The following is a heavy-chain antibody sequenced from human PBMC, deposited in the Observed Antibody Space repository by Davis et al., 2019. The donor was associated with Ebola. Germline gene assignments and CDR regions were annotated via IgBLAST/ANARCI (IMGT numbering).Heavy chain of an antibody. CDR2: IHYLGNT. Sequence: MPGGSLRLSCTVSGGSINNYFWSWIRQPPGKGLEWIGNIHYLGNTNYNPSLKSRVTLSVAMSKNQFSLKLSSVTAADTAVYFCARGGYYYDNSRYRFDYWGQGTLVTVSS. V-gene: IGHV4-59*08. D-gene: IGHD3-22*01. CDR1: GGSINNYF. CDR3: ARGGYYYDNSRYRFDY. J-gene: IGHJ4*02.